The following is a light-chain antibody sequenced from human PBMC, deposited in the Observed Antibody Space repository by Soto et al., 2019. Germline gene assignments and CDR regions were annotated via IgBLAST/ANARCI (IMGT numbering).Light chain of an antibody. CDR1: QSISSW. CDR2: KAS. V-gene: IGKV1-5*03. CDR3: QQYNSYSTWT. Sequence: DIKMTQSPSTLSASMGDRVTITCRASQSISSWLAWYQQKPGKAPKLLIYKASTLQSGVPSRFSGSGSGTEFTLTISSLQPDDFATYYCQQYNSYSTWTFGQGTKVDI. J-gene: IGKJ1*01.